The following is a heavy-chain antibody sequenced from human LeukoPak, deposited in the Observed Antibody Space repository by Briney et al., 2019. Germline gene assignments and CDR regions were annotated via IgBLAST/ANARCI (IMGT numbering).Heavy chain of an antibody. CDR3: AREWLLNYMDV. J-gene: IGHJ6*03. Sequence: ASVKVSCKASGYTFTSYDINWVRQATGQGLEWMGWMNPNSGNTGYAQKFQGRVTITRNTSISTAYMELSRLRSDDTAVYYCAREWLLNYMDVWGKGTTVTVSS. D-gene: IGHD3-3*01. CDR2: MNPNSGNT. CDR1: GYTFTSYD. V-gene: IGHV1-8*03.